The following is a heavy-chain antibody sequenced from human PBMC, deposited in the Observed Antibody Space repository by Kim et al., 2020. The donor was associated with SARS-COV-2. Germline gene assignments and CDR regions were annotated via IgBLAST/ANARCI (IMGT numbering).Heavy chain of an antibody. V-gene: IGHV3-66*01. J-gene: IGHJ3*02. CDR3: ARGEGYSSGWFDAFDI. D-gene: IGHD6-19*01. Sequence: SVKGRFTISSDNSKNALYLQMNSLEAEDAAVYYCARGEGYSSGWFDAFDIWGQGTMVTVSS.